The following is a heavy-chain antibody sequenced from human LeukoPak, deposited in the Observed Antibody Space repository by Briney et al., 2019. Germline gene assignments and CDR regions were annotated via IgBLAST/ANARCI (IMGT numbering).Heavy chain of an antibody. CDR3: AKDRRVRGVRPYYMDV. Sequence: GGSLRLSCAASGFTFSSYGMHWVRQAPGKGLEWVAVISYDGSNKYYADSVKGRFTISRDNSKNTLYLQMNSLRAEDTAVYYCAKDRRVRGVRPYYMDVWGKGTTVTVSS. J-gene: IGHJ6*03. V-gene: IGHV3-30*18. CDR1: GFTFSSYG. D-gene: IGHD3-10*01. CDR2: ISYDGSNK.